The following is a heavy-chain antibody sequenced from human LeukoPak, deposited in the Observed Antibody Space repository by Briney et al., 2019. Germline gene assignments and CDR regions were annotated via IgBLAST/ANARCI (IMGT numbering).Heavy chain of an antibody. CDR3: AREGIAAAGHDY. V-gene: IGHV3-21*01. CDR2: ISSSSSYI. D-gene: IGHD6-13*01. J-gene: IGHJ4*02. Sequence: PGVPLRLSCAASGFTFSSYSMHWVRQAPGKGLEGVSSISSSSSYIYYADSVKGRFTNSRDNAKNPLYLQMNSLRAEDTAVYYCAREGIAAAGHDYWGQGTLVTVSS. CDR1: GFTFSSYS.